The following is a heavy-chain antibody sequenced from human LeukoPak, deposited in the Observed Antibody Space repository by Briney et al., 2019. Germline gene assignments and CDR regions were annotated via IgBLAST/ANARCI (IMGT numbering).Heavy chain of an antibody. CDR3: ARGGVVVPAAIEHFQH. V-gene: IGHV4-30-4*08. CDR1: GGSIGSGDYY. Sequence: SETQSLTCTVSGGSIGSGDYYWSWIRQPPGKGLEWIGYIYYSGSTYYNPSLKSRVTISVDTSKNQFSLKLSSVTAADTAVYYCARGGVVVPAAIEHFQHWGQGTLVTVSS. J-gene: IGHJ1*01. D-gene: IGHD2-2*01. CDR2: IYYSGST.